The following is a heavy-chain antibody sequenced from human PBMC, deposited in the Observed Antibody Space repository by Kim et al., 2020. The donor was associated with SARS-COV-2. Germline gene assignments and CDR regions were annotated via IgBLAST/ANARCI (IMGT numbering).Heavy chain of an antibody. J-gene: IGHJ4*02. D-gene: IGHD4-17*01. CDR2: IYSGGST. CDR1: GFTVSSNY. CDR3: ARDYGDFYFDY. V-gene: IGHV3-53*01. Sequence: GGSLRLSCAASGFTVSSNYMSWVRQALGKGLEWVSVIYSGGSTYYADSVKGRFTISRDNSKNTLYLQMNSLRAEDTAVYYCARDYGDFYFDYWGQGTLVTVSS.